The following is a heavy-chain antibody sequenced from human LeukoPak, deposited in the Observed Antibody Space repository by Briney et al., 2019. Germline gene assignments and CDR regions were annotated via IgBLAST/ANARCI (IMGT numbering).Heavy chain of an antibody. J-gene: IGHJ4*02. V-gene: IGHV1-24*01. CDR1: GYTFTGYY. CDR3: ATSSGTYFLY. Sequence: GASVKVSCKPSGYTFTGYYIHWVRQAPGKGLEWMGGFDPEDGETIYAQKFQDRVTMTEDTSTDTAYMELSSLRSEDTAFYYCATSSGTYFLYWGQGTLVTVS. CDR2: FDPEDGET. D-gene: IGHD1-26*01.